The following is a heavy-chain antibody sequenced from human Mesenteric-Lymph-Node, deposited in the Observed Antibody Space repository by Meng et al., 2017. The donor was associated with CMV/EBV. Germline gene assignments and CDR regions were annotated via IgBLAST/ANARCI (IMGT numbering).Heavy chain of an antibody. CDR1: GYTFSSYD. J-gene: IGHJ6*02. D-gene: IGHD1-1*01. Sequence: ASVKVSCKASGYTFSSYDINWVRQATGQGLEWMGWMNPNSGNTGYAQKFQGRVTMTEDTSTDTAYMELSSLRSEDTAVYYCATSGSAFYYYGMDVWGQGTTVTVSS. V-gene: IGHV1-8*01. CDR2: MNPNSGNT. CDR3: ATSGSAFYYYGMDV.